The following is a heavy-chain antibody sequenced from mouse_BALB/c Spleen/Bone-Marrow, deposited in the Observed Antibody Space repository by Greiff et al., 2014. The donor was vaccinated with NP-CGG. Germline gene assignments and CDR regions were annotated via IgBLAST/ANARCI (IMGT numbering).Heavy chain of an antibody. Sequence: EVQLQQSGTVLARPGASVKMSCKASGYTFTSYWMHWVKQRPGQGLEWIGAIYPGNSDTSYNQKFKGKAKLTAVTSTSTAYMELSSLTNEDSAVYYCTGGKDYYAMDYWGQGTSVTVSS. CDR1: GYTFTSYW. CDR2: IYPGNSDT. J-gene: IGHJ4*01. CDR3: TGGKDYYAMDY. D-gene: IGHD1-3*01. V-gene: IGHV1-5*01.